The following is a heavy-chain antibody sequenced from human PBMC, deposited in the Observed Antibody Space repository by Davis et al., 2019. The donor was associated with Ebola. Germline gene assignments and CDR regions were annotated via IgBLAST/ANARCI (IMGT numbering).Heavy chain of an antibody. Sequence: GSLRLSCTVSGGSISSYYWSWIRQPPGKGLEWIGYIYYSGSTYYNPSLKSRVTISVDTSKNQFSLKLSSVTAADTAVYYCARETPEAGMDVWGKGTTVTVSS. CDR1: GGSISSYY. D-gene: IGHD4-23*01. CDR2: IYYSGST. CDR3: ARETPEAGMDV. V-gene: IGHV4-59*12. J-gene: IGHJ6*04.